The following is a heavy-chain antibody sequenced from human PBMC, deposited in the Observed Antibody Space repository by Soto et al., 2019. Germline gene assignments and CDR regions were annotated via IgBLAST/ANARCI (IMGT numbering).Heavy chain of an antibody. CDR3: AREGWPLLQTGMDV. CDR2: ISYDGNNK. D-gene: IGHD2-15*01. Sequence: PGGSLRLSCAASGFTFSGYGMHWVRQAPGKGLEWVAVISYDGNNKYYADSVKGRFIISRDNAKNSLYLQMHSLRDEDTAVYYCAREGWPLLQTGMDVWGQGTTVTVSS. V-gene: IGHV3-30*03. J-gene: IGHJ6*02. CDR1: GFTFSGYG.